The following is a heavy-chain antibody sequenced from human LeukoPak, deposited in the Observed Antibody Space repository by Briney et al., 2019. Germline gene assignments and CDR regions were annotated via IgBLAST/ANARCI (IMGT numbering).Heavy chain of an antibody. CDR1: GYTFTSYA. D-gene: IGHD3-9*01. V-gene: IGHV1-3*03. Sequence: ASVKVSCKASGYTFTSYAMHWVRQAPGQRLEWMGWINAGNGNTKYSQEFQGRVTITRDTSASTAYMELSSLRSEDMAAYYCARDRDYDILTGYYMMAFFDYWGQGTLVTVSS. CDR2: INAGNGNT. CDR3: ARDRDYDILTGYYMMAFFDY. J-gene: IGHJ4*02.